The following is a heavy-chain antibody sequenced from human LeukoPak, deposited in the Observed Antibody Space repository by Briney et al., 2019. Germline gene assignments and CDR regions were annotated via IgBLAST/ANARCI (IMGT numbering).Heavy chain of an antibody. CDR1: GGFMSSYY. D-gene: IGHD6-19*01. V-gene: IGHV4-59*08. J-gene: IGHJ4*02. Sequence: SEPLSLTCTVSGGFMSSYYGRWLRAPRGEGLVGIGYIYYRGSTNYNPSLKRRVTISVDTSKNQFSLKLSSVTAADTAVYYCARIYTSGWYSFDSWGQGTLVTVSS. CDR2: IYYRGST. CDR3: ARIYTSGWYSFDS.